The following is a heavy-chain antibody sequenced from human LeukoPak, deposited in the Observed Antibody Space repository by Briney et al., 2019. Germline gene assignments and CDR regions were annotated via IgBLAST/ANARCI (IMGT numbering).Heavy chain of an antibody. Sequence: SETLSLTCAVYGGSFSGYYWSWIRQPPGKGLEWIGEINHSGSTNYNPSLKSRVTKSVDTSKNQFSLKLSSVTAADTAVYYCARVWDGYNYGYNWFDPWGQGTLVTVSS. CDR3: ARVWDGYNYGYNWFDP. CDR1: GGSFSGYY. V-gene: IGHV4-34*01. J-gene: IGHJ5*02. D-gene: IGHD5-24*01. CDR2: INHSGST.